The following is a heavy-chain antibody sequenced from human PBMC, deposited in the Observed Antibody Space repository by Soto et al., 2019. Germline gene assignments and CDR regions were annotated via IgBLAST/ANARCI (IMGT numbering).Heavy chain of an antibody. Sequence: SETLSLTCTVSGGSISSGAYYWSWIRQHPGKCLDWFGFIYYSVYTEYNPSLKIRFATSLDTFKNQFSLKLSSVTAADTALFYCVASIAARLPRPSVFDYWGQGTLVTVSS. D-gene: IGHD6-6*01. J-gene: IGHJ4*02. CDR1: GGSISSGAYY. CDR2: IYYSVYT. CDR3: VASIAARLPRPSVFDY. V-gene: IGHV4-31*03.